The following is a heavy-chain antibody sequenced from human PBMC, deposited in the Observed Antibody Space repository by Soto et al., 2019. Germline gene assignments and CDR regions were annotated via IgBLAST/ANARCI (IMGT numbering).Heavy chain of an antibody. D-gene: IGHD3-9*01. CDR3: AHKLRYLDTLDV. Sequence: QITLEESAPTLVRPTQTLTLSCIFSGFSLSTGGVAVGWIRQPPGKALEWLALIYWNDDKLYSPSLKTRLTVTKDTSKNQVVLTMTNVDPVDTATYYWAHKLRYLDTLDVWGRGTTVTVSS. V-gene: IGHV2-5*01. CDR2: IYWNDDK. J-gene: IGHJ6*01. CDR1: GFSLSTGGVA.